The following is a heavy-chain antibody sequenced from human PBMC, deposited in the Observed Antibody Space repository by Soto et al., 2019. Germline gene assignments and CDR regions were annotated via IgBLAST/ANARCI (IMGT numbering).Heavy chain of an antibody. Sequence: SVKVSCKASGYTFTSYTISWVRQAPGQGLEWMGRIIPILGIANYAQKFQGRVTITADKSTSTAYMELSSLRSEDTAVYYCAREIGYSSGHRENYYGMDVWGQGTTVTVSS. D-gene: IGHD6-19*01. CDR3: AREIGYSSGHRENYYGMDV. V-gene: IGHV1-69*04. CDR1: GYTFTSYT. J-gene: IGHJ6*02. CDR2: IIPILGIA.